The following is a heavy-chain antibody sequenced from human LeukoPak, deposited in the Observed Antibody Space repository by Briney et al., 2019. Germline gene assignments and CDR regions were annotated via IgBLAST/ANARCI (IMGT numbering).Heavy chain of an antibody. CDR3: AKDPSGLYGDLDY. J-gene: IGHJ4*02. V-gene: IGHV3-30*18. CDR2: ISYDGTNT. D-gene: IGHD4-17*01. Sequence: GGSLRLSYAASGFTFSNYGMHWVRQAPGRGLEWVAVISYDGTNTYYADSVKGRFTISRDNSKNTLYLQMNSLRAEDTAVYYCAKDPSGLYGDLDYWGQGTLVTISS. CDR1: GFTFSNYG.